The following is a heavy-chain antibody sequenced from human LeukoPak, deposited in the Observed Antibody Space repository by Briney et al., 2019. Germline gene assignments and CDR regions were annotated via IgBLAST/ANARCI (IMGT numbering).Heavy chain of an antibody. D-gene: IGHD6-13*01. CDR3: AKDRSSSWYFQDY. CDR1: GFTFSSHA. J-gene: IGHJ4*02. Sequence: PGGSLRLSCAASGFTFSSHAMSWVRQAPGKGLEWVSAISGSGGSTYYADSVKGRFTISRDNSKNTLYLQMNSLRAEDTAVYYCAKDRSSSWYFQDYWGQGTLVTVSS. V-gene: IGHV3-23*01. CDR2: ISGSGGST.